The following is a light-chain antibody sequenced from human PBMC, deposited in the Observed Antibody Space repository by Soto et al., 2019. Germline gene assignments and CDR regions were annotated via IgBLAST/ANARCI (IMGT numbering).Light chain of an antibody. CDR2: GAS. J-gene: IGKJ1*01. CDR1: QSVSNNY. Sequence: EIVLTQSPGTLSLSPGERATLSCRASQSVSNNYLAWYQQKPGQAPRLLIYGASNRATGIPDRFSGSGSGTDFTLTISRLEPEDFATYYCQQSYSIWWTFGQGTKVDIK. CDR3: QQSYSIWWT. V-gene: IGKV3-20*01.